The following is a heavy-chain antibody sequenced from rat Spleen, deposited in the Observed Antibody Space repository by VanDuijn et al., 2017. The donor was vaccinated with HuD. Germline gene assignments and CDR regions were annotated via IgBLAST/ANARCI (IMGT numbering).Heavy chain of an antibody. CDR2: IWSGRNT. D-gene: IGHD1-12*02. CDR1: GLSLTSYH. Sequence: QVQLKESGPGLVQPSQTLSLTCTVSGLSLTSYHVHWVRHSPGKGLEWLAVIWSGRNTDYKSALKPRLSISRETSKSQVFLKVNSLKTEDTVIYYCTRNYAYYYDGSYHGGFDYWGQGVMVTVSS. CDR3: TRNYAYYYDGSYHGGFDY. J-gene: IGHJ2*01. V-gene: IGHV2S13*01.